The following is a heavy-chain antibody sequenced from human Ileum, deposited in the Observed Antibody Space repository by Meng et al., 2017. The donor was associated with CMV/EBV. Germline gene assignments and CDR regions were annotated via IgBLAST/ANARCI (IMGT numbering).Heavy chain of an antibody. V-gene: IGHV4-30-4*08. CDR1: GGSISSGDYY. CDR3: ASHVSSGGLYY. J-gene: IGHJ4*02. Sequence: QVPPQGSGPGLVKPSQTLSLTCTVSGGSISSGDYYWSWIRQPPGKGLEWIGYIYYSGSTYYNPSLKSRVTISVDTSKNQFSLKLSSVTAADTAVYYCASHVSSGGLYYWGQGTLVTVSS. D-gene: IGHD2-15*01. CDR2: IYYSGST.